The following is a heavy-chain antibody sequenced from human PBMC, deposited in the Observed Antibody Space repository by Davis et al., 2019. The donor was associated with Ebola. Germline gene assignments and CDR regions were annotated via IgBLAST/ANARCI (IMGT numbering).Heavy chain of an antibody. V-gene: IGHV4-39*01. CDR3: ARGVGATTGWFDP. CDR2: IYYRGKT. Sequence: MPSETLSLTCTVSGGSISSSSFYWGWIRRPPGKGLEWIGSIYYRGKTYYNPSLKSRVTISLDTSKNQFSLKLRSVTAADTAVYYCARGVGATTGWFDPWGQGTLVTVSS. D-gene: IGHD1-26*01. CDR1: GGSISSSSFY. J-gene: IGHJ5*02.